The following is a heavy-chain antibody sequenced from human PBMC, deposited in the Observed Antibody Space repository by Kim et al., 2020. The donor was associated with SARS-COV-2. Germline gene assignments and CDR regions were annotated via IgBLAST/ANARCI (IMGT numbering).Heavy chain of an antibody. J-gene: IGHJ4*02. Sequence: SETLSLTCTVSGGSISSYYWSWIRQPPGKGLEWIGYIYYSGSTNYNPSLKSRVTISVDTSKNQFSLKLSSVTAADTAVYYCATYCCSSTSCYYDYWGQGTLVTVSS. CDR2: IYYSGST. CDR3: ATYCCSSTSCYYDY. D-gene: IGHD2-2*01. CDR1: GGSISSYY. V-gene: IGHV4-59*01.